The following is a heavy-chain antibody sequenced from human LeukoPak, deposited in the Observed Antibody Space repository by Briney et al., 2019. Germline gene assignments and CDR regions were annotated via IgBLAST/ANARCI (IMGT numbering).Heavy chain of an antibody. CDR3: ARAHTQTYYYDSSGQWFDY. CDR2: IWYDGSNK. Sequence: GGSLRLSCAASGFTFSSYGMHWVRQAPGKGLEWVAVIWYDGSNKYYADSVKGRFTISRDNSKNTLYLQMNSLRAEDTAVYYCARAHTQTYYYDSSGQWFDYWGQGTLVTVSS. CDR1: GFTFSSYG. J-gene: IGHJ4*02. D-gene: IGHD3-22*01. V-gene: IGHV3-30*19.